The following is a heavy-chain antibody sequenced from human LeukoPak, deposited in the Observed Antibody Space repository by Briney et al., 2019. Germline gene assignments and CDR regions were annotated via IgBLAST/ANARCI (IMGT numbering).Heavy chain of an antibody. CDR1: GGSISSSGYF. V-gene: IGHV4-39*07. Sequence: SETLSLTCTVSGGSISSSGYFWGWIRQPPGKGLEWIGNIYYSGSTYYNPSVKSQVTISVDTSKNQFSLKLSSVTAADTAVYYCARERQDGCGGDRVDGMDVWGQGTTVTVSS. D-gene: IGHD2-21*02. CDR2: IYYSGST. J-gene: IGHJ6*02. CDR3: ARERQDGCGGDRVDGMDV.